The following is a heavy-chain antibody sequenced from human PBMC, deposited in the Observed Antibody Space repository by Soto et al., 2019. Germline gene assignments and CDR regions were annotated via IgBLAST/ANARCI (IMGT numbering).Heavy chain of an antibody. V-gene: IGHV1-2*02. Sequence: HVQLVQSGAEVKKPGASVKVSCKASGYTFTGYYMHWVRQAPGQGLEWMGWINPNSGGTNYAQKFQGGVTMTRETSISTAYMELSRLRSDDTAVYYWARHDYGDYAPSTWGQGTLVTVSS. D-gene: IGHD4-17*01. CDR1: GYTFTGYY. J-gene: IGHJ5*02. CDR3: ARHDYGDYAPST. CDR2: INPNSGGT.